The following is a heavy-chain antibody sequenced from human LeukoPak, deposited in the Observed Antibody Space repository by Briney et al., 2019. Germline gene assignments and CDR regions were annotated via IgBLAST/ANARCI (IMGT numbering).Heavy chain of an antibody. D-gene: IGHD6-19*01. CDR3: ATYRGGGGGVGY. J-gene: IGHJ4*02. V-gene: IGHV4-61*08. CDR1: SASTTGGYY. CDR2: LGNP. Sequence: SETLALTCAASSASTTGGYYWTWIRQPPGKGLEWIGYLGNPNYNPSLKSRVTISGDRSKNQFSLKLNSVTPADTAVYYCATYRGGGGGVGYWGQGTLVTVSS.